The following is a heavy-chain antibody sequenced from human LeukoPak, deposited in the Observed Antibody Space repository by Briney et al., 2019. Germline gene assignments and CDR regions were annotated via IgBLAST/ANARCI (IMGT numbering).Heavy chain of an antibody. Sequence: GGSLRLSCAASGFTFSSYWMHWVRQAPGKGLVWVSRINSDGSSTSYADSVKGRFTISRDNAKNTLYLQMNSLKAEDTAVYYCARGNVAVAGQNWFDPWGQGTLVTVSS. J-gene: IGHJ5*02. CDR2: INSDGSST. V-gene: IGHV3-74*01. CDR3: ARGNVAVAGQNWFDP. D-gene: IGHD6-19*01. CDR1: GFTFSSYW.